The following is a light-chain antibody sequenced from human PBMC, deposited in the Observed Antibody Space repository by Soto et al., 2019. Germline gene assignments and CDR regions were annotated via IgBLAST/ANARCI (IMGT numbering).Light chain of an antibody. CDR3: QQYGSSPYT. Sequence: EIVLTQSPGTLSLSPGERATLSCRASQSVSSIYLAWYQQKPGQAPTLLIYGASSRATGIPDRFSGSGSGTDFTLTISGLEPEDFAVYYCQQYGSSPYTFGQGTKLEIK. V-gene: IGKV3-20*01. J-gene: IGKJ2*01. CDR2: GAS. CDR1: QSVSSIY.